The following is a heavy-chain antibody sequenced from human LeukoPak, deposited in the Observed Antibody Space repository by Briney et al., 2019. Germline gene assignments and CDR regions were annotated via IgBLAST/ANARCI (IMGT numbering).Heavy chain of an antibody. V-gene: IGHV5-51*01. D-gene: IGHD3-3*01. CDR1: RYTFTNYW. J-gene: IGHJ3*01. Sequence: GESLKISCNGSRYTFTNYWIGWVRQVPGRGLEWMGLIYPIDSDTKYSPSFQGQVTISADRSINTAYLQWSSLQASDTGIYYCAGRRISLFGFFLGSGTFDLWGQGTLVTVSS. CDR3: AGRRISLFGFFLGSGTFDL. CDR2: IYPIDSDT.